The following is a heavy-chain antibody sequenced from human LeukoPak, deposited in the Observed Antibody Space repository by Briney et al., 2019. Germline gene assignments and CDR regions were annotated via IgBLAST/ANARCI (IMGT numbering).Heavy chain of an antibody. D-gene: IGHD6-6*01. V-gene: IGHV4-59*12. CDR2: IYYSGST. Sequence: SETLSLTCTVSGGSISSYYWSWIRQPPGKGLEWIGYIYYSGSTYYNPSLKSRVTISVDTSKNQFSLKLSSVTAADTAVYYCARGGPPEYSSSSTSPYFDYWGQGTLVTVSS. CDR3: ARGGPPEYSSSSTSPYFDY. CDR1: GGSISSYY. J-gene: IGHJ4*02.